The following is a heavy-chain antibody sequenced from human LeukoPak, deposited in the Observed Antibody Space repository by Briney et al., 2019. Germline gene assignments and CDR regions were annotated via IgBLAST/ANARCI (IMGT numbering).Heavy chain of an antibody. V-gene: IGHV3-74*03. CDR2: INPDGSST. J-gene: IGHJ3*02. CDR3: AKDKSNWGGHDAFDI. D-gene: IGHD7-27*01. CDR1: GFIFSNYW. Sequence: GGSLRLSCAGSGFIFSNYWMHWVRQAPGKGLVWVARINPDGSSTAYADSVKGRFTISRDNAKNSLYLQMNSLRAEDTALYYCAKDKSNWGGHDAFDIWGQGTMVTVSS.